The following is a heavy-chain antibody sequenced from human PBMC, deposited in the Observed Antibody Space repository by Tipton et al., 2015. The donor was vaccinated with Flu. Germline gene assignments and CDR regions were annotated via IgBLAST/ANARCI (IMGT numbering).Heavy chain of an antibody. J-gene: IGHJ5*02. D-gene: IGHD2-15*01. Sequence: QVQLVQSGAEVKKPGASVKVSCKASGYTFTSYDINWVRQATGQGLEWMGWMNPNSGNTGYAQKFQGRVTMTRNTSISTAYMELSSLRSEDPAVYYCASGGYCSGGSCSSNWFDPWGQGTLVTVSS. CDR1: GYTFTSYD. CDR2: MNPNSGNT. V-gene: IGHV1-8*01. CDR3: ASGGYCSGGSCSSNWFDP.